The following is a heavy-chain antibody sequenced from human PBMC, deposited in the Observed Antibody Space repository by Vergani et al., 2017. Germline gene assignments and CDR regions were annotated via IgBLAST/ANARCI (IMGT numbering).Heavy chain of an antibody. Sequence: QVQLQESGPGLVKPSETLSLTCTVSGGSISSYYWSWIRQPPGKGLEWIGYIYYSGSTNYNPALKSRVTISVDTSKNQFSLKLSSVTAADTAVCYCARGLRFLEWLHYFDYWGQGTLVTVSS. J-gene: IGHJ4*02. CDR1: GGSISSYY. D-gene: IGHD3-3*01. CDR3: ARGLRFLEWLHYFDY. CDR2: IYYSGST. V-gene: IGHV4-59*01.